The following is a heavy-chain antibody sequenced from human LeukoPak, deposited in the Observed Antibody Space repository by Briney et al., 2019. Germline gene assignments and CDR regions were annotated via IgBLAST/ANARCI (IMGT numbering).Heavy chain of an antibody. D-gene: IGHD3-10*01. V-gene: IGHV3-72*01. Sequence: GGSLRLSCAASGFTFSDHVMDWVRQAPEKGLEWVGRSRNKVNSYTTEYAASVKGRFTISRDGSKNSLYLQMNSLRTEDTAVYYCVVMIRGVGYWGQGALVTVSS. CDR1: GFTFSDHV. CDR3: VVMIRGVGY. CDR2: SRNKVNSYTT. J-gene: IGHJ4*02.